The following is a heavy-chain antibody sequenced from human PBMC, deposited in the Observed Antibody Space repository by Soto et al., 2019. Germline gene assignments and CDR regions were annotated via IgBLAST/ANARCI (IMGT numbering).Heavy chain of an antibody. J-gene: IGHJ6*02. CDR3: AKDGLPGYGMDV. CDR1: GFTFSSYV. CDR2: IWYDGSNK. Sequence: QVQLVESGGGVVQPGRSLRLSCAASGFTFSSYVMHWVRQAPGKGLEWVAVIWYDGSNKYYADSVKGRFTISRDNSKNTLYLQMNSLRAEDTAVYYCAKDGLPGYGMDVWGQGTTVTVPS. V-gene: IGHV3-33*06. D-gene: IGHD4-17*01.